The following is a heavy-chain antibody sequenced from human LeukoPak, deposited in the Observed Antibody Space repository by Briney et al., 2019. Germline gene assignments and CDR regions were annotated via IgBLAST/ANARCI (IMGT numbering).Heavy chain of an antibody. D-gene: IGHD3-9*01. V-gene: IGHV3-23*01. CDR2: ISGSGGST. Sequence: PGGSLSLSWAAAGFTFGSYSMRWVRQAPGRGLGWDSAISGSGGSTYYADSVKGRFTISRDNSKNTLYLQMNSLRAENTAVYYCAKRLVINVYSYFDYWGQGTLVTVSS. J-gene: IGHJ4*02. CDR1: GFTFGSYS. CDR3: AKRLVINVYSYFDY.